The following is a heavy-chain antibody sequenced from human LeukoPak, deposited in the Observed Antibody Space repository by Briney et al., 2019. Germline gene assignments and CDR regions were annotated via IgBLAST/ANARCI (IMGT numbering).Heavy chain of an antibody. CDR2: ISGSGGST. J-gene: IGHJ4*02. D-gene: IGHD3-3*01. Sequence: GGSLRLSCAASGFTFSSFAMTWVRLAPGRGLEWVSAISGSGGSTYYAGSVKGRLTISRDNSKNTFSLQMNSLRAEDTAVYYCAKVTSYDFWSGYFDYWGQGILVTVSS. CDR1: GFTFSSFA. CDR3: AKVTSYDFWSGYFDY. V-gene: IGHV3-23*01.